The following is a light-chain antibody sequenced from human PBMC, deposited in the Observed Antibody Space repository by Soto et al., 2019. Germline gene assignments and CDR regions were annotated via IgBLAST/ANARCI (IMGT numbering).Light chain of an antibody. CDR2: EVS. CDR3: CSYAGNSTYV. CDR1: SSDVGRYNL. V-gene: IGLV2-23*02. Sequence: QSALTQPASVSGSPGQSITISCTGTSSDVGRYNLVSWYQQHPGKAPKLMIYEVSTRPSGVSNRFSGSKSGNTASLTISGLQAEDEADYYCCSYAGNSTYVFGTGTKLTVL. J-gene: IGLJ1*01.